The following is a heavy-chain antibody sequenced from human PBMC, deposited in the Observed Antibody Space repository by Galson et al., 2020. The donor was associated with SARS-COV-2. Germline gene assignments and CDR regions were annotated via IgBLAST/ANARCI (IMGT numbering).Heavy chain of an antibody. CDR3: AKEGGWELVRNAVDM. Sequence: GGSLRLSCAASGFTFSSYGMHWVRQAPGKGLEWVAVIWYDGSNKYYADSVKGRFTISRDNSKNTLYLQMNSLRAEDTAVYYCAKEGGWELVRNAVDMWGQGTMVTVA. J-gene: IGHJ3*02. CDR1: GFTFSSYG. V-gene: IGHV3-33*06. CDR2: IWYDGSNK. D-gene: IGHD1-26*01.